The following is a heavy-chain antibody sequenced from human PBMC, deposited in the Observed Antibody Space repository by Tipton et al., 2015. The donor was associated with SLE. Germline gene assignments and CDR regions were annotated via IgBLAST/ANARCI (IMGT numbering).Heavy chain of an antibody. CDR3: AKGATIFGGPGTFDL. D-gene: IGHD3-3*01. CDR1: GFPLSNYA. V-gene: IGHV3-23*03. Sequence: GSLRLSCAASGFPLSNYAMSWVRQAPGKGLEWVSIIYSGGSSTYYADSVKGRFTISRDNSKNTVYLQMNSLRADETAVYYCAKGATIFGGPGTFDLWGQGTMVTVSS. J-gene: IGHJ3*01. CDR2: IYSGGSST.